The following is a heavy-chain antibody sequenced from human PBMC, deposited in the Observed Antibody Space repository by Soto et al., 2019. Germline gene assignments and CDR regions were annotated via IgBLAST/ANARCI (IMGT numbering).Heavy chain of an antibody. D-gene: IGHD2-2*01. CDR3: ASSGYCSSTSCYYWFDP. CDR1: GYTFTSYG. CDR2: ISAYNGNT. Sequence: ASVKVSCKASGYTFTSYGISWVRQAPGQGLEWMGWISAYNGNTNYAQKLQGRVTMTTDTSTSTAYMELRSLRSDDTAVYYCASSGYCSSTSCYYWFDPWGQGTLVTVSS. V-gene: IGHV1-18*01. J-gene: IGHJ5*02.